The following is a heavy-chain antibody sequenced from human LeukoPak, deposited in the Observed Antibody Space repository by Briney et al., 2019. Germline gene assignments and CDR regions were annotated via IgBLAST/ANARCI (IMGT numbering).Heavy chain of an antibody. CDR2: IYHSGST. CDR3: ARGYCSSTSCYTRGYNWFDP. J-gene: IGHJ5*02. V-gene: IGHV4-30-2*01. CDR1: GGSISSGGYS. Sequence: SQTLSLTCAVSGGSISSGGYSWSWIRQPPGKGLEWIGYIYHSGSTYYNPSLKSRVTISVDRSKNQFSLKLSSVTAADTAVYYCARGYCSSTSCYTRGYNWFDPWGQGTLVTVSS. D-gene: IGHD2-2*02.